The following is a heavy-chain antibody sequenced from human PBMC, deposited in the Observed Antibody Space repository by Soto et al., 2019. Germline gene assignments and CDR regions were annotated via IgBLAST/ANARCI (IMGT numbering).Heavy chain of an antibody. Sequence: SETPSLTCTVSGGSISGYYWSWIRQPPGKGLEWIGYMYNTGSTVYNPSFKSRVTISVDTSKNQFSLKLNSVTAADTAVYYCGTQEVGGSYVYTFDPWGQGTLVTVSS. CDR1: GGSISGYY. J-gene: IGHJ5*02. CDR2: MYNTGST. V-gene: IGHV4-59*01. CDR3: GTQEVGGSYVYTFDP. D-gene: IGHD1-26*01.